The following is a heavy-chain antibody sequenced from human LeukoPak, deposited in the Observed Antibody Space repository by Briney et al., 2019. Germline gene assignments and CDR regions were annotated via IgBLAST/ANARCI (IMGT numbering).Heavy chain of an antibody. J-gene: IGHJ4*02. CDR2: IKQDGSEK. CDR3: ARDGYNYVLDC. D-gene: IGHD5-24*01. V-gene: IGHV3-7*01. Sequence: GGSLRLSCTTSGFTFSSFWMSWVRQAPGKGLGWVANIKQDGSEKYYVESVKGRFTISRDNAKNSLSLQMDSLRADDTAVYYCARDGYNYVLDCWGQGTLVTVSS. CDR1: GFTFSSFW.